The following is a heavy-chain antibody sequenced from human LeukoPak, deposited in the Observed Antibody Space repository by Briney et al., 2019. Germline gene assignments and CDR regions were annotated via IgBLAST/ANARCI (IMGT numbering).Heavy chain of an antibody. V-gene: IGHV3-33*07. Sequence: GGSLRLSCAASGFTFSSNGMSWIRQAPGKGLEWVSLIWYDGSKKYYVDSVKGRFTISRDNSKNTLYLQMDSLRAEDTAVYYCARMTGSSADYWGQGTLVTVSS. D-gene: IGHD1-26*01. CDR1: GFTFSSNG. CDR3: ARMTGSSADY. CDR2: IWYDGSKK. J-gene: IGHJ4*02.